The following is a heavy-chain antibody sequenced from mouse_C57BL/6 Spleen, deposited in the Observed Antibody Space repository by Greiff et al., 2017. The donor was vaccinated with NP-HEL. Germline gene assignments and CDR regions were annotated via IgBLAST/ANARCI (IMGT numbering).Heavy chain of an antibody. Sequence: EVKLVESGGGLVKPGGSLKLSCAASGFTFSDYGMHWVRQAPEKGLEWVAYISSGSSTISYVDTVKGRFTISRDNAKNTLFLQMTSLRSEDTDMYYSARDGSNYVGYAMDYWGQGTSVTVSS. CDR3: ARDGSNYVGYAMDY. V-gene: IGHV5-17*01. CDR2: ISSGSSTI. J-gene: IGHJ4*01. CDR1: GFTFSDYG. D-gene: IGHD2-5*01.